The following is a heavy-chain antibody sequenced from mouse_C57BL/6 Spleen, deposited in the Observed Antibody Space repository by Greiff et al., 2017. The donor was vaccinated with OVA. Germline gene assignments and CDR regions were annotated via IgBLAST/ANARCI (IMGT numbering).Heavy chain of an antibody. CDR1: GYTFTSYG. CDR3: ARGGNEDVSRYFDD. D-gene: IGHD6-2*01. J-gene: IGHJ1*03. V-gene: IGHV1-81*01. Sequence: VQLQQSGAELARPGASVKLSCKASGYTFTSYGISWVKQRTGQGLEWIGRIYPRSGNTYYNEKFKGKATLTAEKSSSTAYMELRSLTSEDSAVYFCARGGNEDVSRYFDDWGKGTTVTVSS. CDR2: IYPRSGNT.